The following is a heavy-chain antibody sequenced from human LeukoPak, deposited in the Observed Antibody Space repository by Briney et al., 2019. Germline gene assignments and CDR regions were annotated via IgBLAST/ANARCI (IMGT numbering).Heavy chain of an antibody. CDR3: ARASDPWLQLT. J-gene: IGHJ5*02. Sequence: SGGSLRLSCAASGFTFSNYWMIWVRQAPGKGLEWEGNIKQDGSEKRYADSVRGRFSISRDNAQTSLYLQMNSLRAEDTAVYYCARASDPWLQLTWGQGTLVTVSS. D-gene: IGHD5-24*01. CDR1: GFTFSNYW. V-gene: IGHV3-7*05. CDR2: IKQDGSEK.